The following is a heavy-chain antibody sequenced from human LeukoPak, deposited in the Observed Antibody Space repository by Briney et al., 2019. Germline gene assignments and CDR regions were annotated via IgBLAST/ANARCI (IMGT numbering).Heavy chain of an antibody. V-gene: IGHV4-34*01. CDR1: GGSFSGYY. J-gene: IGHJ6*02. CDR2: INHRGST. Sequence: SETLSLTCAVYGGSFSGYYWSWIRQPPGKGLEWIGEINHRGSTNYNPSLKSRVTILVDTSKNQFSLKLSSVTAADTAVYYCARWRITMVRGGQYYYYYGMDVWGQGTTVTVSS. D-gene: IGHD3-10*01. CDR3: ARWRITMVRGGQYYYYYGMDV.